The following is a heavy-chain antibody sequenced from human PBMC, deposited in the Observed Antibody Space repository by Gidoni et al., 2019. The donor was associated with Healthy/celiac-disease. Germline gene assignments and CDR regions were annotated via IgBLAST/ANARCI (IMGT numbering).Heavy chain of an antibody. J-gene: IGHJ6*03. CDR3: ARATYYYDSSGYRYYMDV. V-gene: IGHV4-61*02. CDR1: GGSISSGSYY. D-gene: IGHD3-22*01. Sequence: QVQLQESGPGLVKPSQTLSLTCTVSGGSISSGSYYWSWLRQPAWKGLEWIGRIYTSGSTNYNPPLKSRVTISVDTSKNQFSLKLSSVTAADTAVYYCARATYYYDSSGYRYYMDVCGKGTTVTVSS. CDR2: IYTSGST.